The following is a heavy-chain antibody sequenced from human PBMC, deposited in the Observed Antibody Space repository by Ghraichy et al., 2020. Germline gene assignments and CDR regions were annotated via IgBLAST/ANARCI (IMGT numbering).Heavy chain of an antibody. CDR2: MHHNGNT. J-gene: IGHJ5*02. CDR3: ARSRPFNYFDSYVYCEFDP. CDR1: NYSISSGYF. V-gene: IGHV4-38-2*02. Sequence: SETLSLTCTVSNYSISSGYFWGWVRQAPGQGLEWIGNMHHNGNTYCNPSLESRVTLSVDTSKNQFSLNLSSVTAADTAVYFCARSRPFNYFDSYVYCEFDPWAQGPRVTVSS. D-gene: IGHD3-22*01.